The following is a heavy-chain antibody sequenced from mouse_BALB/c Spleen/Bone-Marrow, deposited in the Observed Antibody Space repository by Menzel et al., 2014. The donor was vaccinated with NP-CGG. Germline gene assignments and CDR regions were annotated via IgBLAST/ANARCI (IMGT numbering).Heavy chain of an antibody. CDR2: IDPANGNT. CDR1: GFNIKDTY. V-gene: IGHV14-3*02. Sequence: DVQLVESGAELVKPGASVKLSCTASGFNIKDTYMHWVKQRPEQGLEWIGRIDPANGNTNYDPRFQGKATITAVASSNTAYLQLSSLTSEDTAVYYCARYGGRYYAMDYWGQGTSVTVSS. D-gene: IGHD1-1*01. CDR3: ARYGGRYYAMDY. J-gene: IGHJ4*01.